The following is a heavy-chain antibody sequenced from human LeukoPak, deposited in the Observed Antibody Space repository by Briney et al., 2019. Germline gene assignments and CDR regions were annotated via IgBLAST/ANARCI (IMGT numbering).Heavy chain of an antibody. CDR3: TRDTDFGSATNYFDH. D-gene: IGHD3-10*01. CDR1: GFTFDDFA. V-gene: IGHV3-43*01. CDR2: ISWEGQTT. J-gene: IGHJ4*02. Sequence: PGGSLRLSCAAPGFTFDDFAMHWVRQAPGKGLEWVSLISWEGQTTYYADSVRGRFTISRDNSKNSLYLQMNSLTTDDTAFYYCTRDTDFGSATNYFDHWGQGTLVSVSS.